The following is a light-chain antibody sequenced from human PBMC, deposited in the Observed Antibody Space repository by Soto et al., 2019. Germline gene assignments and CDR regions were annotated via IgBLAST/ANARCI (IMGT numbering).Light chain of an antibody. V-gene: IGLV2-8*01. Sequence: QSALTQPPSASGSPGQSLIISSTGTSSDVGAYDHVSWFQQHPGRAPKFLIYEVTKRPSGVPDRFSGSKSGNTASLTVSGLQAEDEADYYCCSHAGSSTVFGGGTKVTVL. CDR3: CSHAGSSTV. CDR1: SSDVGAYDH. CDR2: EVT. J-gene: IGLJ1*01.